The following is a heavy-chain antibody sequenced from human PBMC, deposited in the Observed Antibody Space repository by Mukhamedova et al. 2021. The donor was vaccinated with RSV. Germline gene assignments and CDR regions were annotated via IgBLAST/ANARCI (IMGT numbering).Heavy chain of an antibody. Sequence: GIIYPGDSDTRYSPSFQGQVTISADKSISTAYLQWSSLKASDTAMYYCARRVMIFGVVATTYYFDYWGQGTLVTISS. D-gene: IGHD3-3*01. J-gene: IGHJ4*02. CDR2: IYPGDSDT. V-gene: IGHV5-51*01. CDR3: ARRVMIFGVVATTYYFDY.